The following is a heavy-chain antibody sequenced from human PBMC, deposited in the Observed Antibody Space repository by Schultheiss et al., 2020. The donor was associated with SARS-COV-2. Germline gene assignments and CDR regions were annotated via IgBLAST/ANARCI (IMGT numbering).Heavy chain of an antibody. CDR1: GGTFSSYA. CDR3: ARGYCSGGSCYFDY. J-gene: IGHJ4*02. CDR2: IIPIFGTA. Sequence: SVKVSCKASGGTFSSYAISWVRQAPGQGLEWMGGIIPIFGTANYAQKFQGRVSITADKSSSAAYMELTSLRSDDTAVYYCARGYCSGGSCYFDYWGQGTLVTVSS. D-gene: IGHD2-15*01. V-gene: IGHV1-69*06.